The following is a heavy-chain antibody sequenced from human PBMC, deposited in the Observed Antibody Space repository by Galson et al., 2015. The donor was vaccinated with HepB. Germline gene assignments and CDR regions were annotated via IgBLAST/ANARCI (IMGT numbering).Heavy chain of an antibody. J-gene: IGHJ6*02. CDR3: ARESLEYGWLQSSDYYYYYGMDV. V-gene: IGHV6-1*01. CDR1: GDSVSSNSAA. Sequence: CAISGDSVSSNSAAWNWIRQSPSRGLEWLGRTYYRSKWYNDYAVSVKSRITINPDTSKNQFSLQLNSVTPEDTAVYYCARESLEYGWLQSSDYYYYYGMDVWGQGTTVTVSS. D-gene: IGHD5-24*01. CDR2: TYYRSKWYN.